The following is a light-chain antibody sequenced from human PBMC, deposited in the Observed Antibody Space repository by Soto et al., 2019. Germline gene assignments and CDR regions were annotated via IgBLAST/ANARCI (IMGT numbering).Light chain of an antibody. J-gene: IGLJ3*02. CDR1: TSDVGGYNF. V-gene: IGLV2-14*01. Sequence: QSALTQPASVSGSPGQSITISCTGTTSDVGGYNFVSWYQHHPGKAPKLMIYEVSNRPSGVSNRFSGSKSGSTASLTISGLQPEDEAGYYCCSYTASSTPWVFGGGTKLTVL. CDR2: EVS. CDR3: CSYTASSTPWV.